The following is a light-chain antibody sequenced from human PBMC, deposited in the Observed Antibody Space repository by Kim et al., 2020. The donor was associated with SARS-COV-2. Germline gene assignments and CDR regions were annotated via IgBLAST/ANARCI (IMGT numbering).Light chain of an antibody. CDR1: QKIGSSY. V-gene: IGKV3-20*01. Sequence: SPGEGVTLSCRASQKIGSSYLAWYQQKPGQAPRLLIYATSTRATGIPDRFSGSGSETDFTLTISRLEPEDFAVYYCQQYGSAPWTFGPGTKVDIK. CDR2: ATS. J-gene: IGKJ1*01. CDR3: QQYGSAPWT.